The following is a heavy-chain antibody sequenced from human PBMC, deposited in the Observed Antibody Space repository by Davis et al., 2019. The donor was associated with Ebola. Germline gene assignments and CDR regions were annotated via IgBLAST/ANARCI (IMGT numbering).Heavy chain of an antibody. Sequence: GESLKISCAASGFTFSSYAMHWVRQAPGKGLEWVAVISYDGSNKYYADSVKGRFTISRDNSKNTLYLQMNSLRAEDTAVYYCARGLGYCSSTSCSRWFDPWGQGTRVTVSS. D-gene: IGHD2-2*01. J-gene: IGHJ5*02. CDR2: ISYDGSNK. CDR3: ARGLGYCSSTSCSRWFDP. V-gene: IGHV3-30-3*01. CDR1: GFTFSSYA.